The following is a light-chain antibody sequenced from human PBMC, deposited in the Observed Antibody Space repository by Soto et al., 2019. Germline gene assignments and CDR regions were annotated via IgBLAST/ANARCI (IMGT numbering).Light chain of an antibody. V-gene: IGLV1-44*01. CDR3: AAWDDSLNGVL. J-gene: IGLJ2*01. CDR2: KNN. Sequence: QSVLTQPPSASVTPGQRVTISCSGSSSNIGSNTVNWYQQLPGTSTKFLIYKNNQRPSGVPDRFSGSKSGTSASLAISGPQSEDEADYYCAAWDDSLNGVLFGGGTKLTVL. CDR1: SSNIGSNT.